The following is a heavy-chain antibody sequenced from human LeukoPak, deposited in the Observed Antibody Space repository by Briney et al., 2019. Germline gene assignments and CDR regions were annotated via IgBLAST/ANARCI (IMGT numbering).Heavy chain of an antibody. CDR1: GFTFSSYA. CDR3: ATEGTDYGDYYGGYFDN. Sequence: PGGSLRLSCAASGFTFSSYAMTWVRQAPGKGLEGVSAVSGSGVTTYYGDSVKGRFTVSRANSKNMVYLQMDSLRAEDTAVYYCATEGTDYGDYYGGYFDNWGQGTLVTVSS. D-gene: IGHD4-17*01. J-gene: IGHJ4*02. CDR2: VSGSGVTT. V-gene: IGHV3-23*01.